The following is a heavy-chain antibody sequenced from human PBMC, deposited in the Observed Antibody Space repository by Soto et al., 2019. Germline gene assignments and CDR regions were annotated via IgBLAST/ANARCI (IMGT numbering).Heavy chain of an antibody. CDR2: IYNNGRT. CDR1: GGSISSSS. V-gene: IGHV4-59*01. CDR3: ARARFCTSTSCYHYFDF. D-gene: IGHD2-2*01. J-gene: IGHJ4*02. Sequence: SETLSLTCTVSGGSISSSSWSWIRQPPGRGLEWIGYIYNNGRTDYNPSLKSRVTISVDTSKNHFSLKLSSVAPADTAVYYCARARFCTSTSCYHYFDFWGQGTLVTVSS.